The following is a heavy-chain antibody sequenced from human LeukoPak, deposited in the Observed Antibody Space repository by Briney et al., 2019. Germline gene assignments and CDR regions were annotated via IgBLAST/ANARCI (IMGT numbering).Heavy chain of an antibody. J-gene: IGHJ5*02. CDR3: ARDRYDYVWGSYRYTFDP. CDR2: IYTSGST. CDR1: GGSISSYY. D-gene: IGHD3-16*02. V-gene: IGHV4-4*07. Sequence: SETQSLTCTVSGGSISSYYWSWIRQPAGKGLEWIGRIYTSGSTNYNPSLKSRVTMSVDTSKNQFSLKLSSVTAADTAVYYCARDRYDYVWGSYRYTFDPWGQGTLVTVSS.